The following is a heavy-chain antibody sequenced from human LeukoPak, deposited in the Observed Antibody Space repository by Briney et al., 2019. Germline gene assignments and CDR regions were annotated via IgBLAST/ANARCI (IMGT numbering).Heavy chain of an antibody. Sequence: PSQTLSLTCTVSGGSISSGGYYWSWIRQPPGKGLEWIGEINHSGSTNYNPSLKSRVTISVDTSKNQFSLKLSSVTAADTAVYYCARREVWYYYGSGSYKPYDYWGQGTLVTVSS. CDR1: GGSISSGGYY. CDR2: INHSGST. J-gene: IGHJ4*02. D-gene: IGHD3-10*01. CDR3: ARREVWYYYGSGSYKPYDY. V-gene: IGHV4-30-2*01.